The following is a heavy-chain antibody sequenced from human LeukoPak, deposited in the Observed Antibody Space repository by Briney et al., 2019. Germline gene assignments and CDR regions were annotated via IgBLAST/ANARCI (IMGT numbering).Heavy chain of an antibody. Sequence: WASVKVSCKASGYTFTSYTMHWVRQAPGQRLEWMGWINTGNGNTKYSQKFQGRVSITRDTSARTAYMELSSLRSEDTAVYYCARETNGSGSYYGNSGRRWFDPWGQGTLVTVSS. CDR2: INTGNGNT. D-gene: IGHD3-10*01. CDR1: GYTFTSYT. V-gene: IGHV1-3*04. CDR3: ARETNGSGSYYGNSGRRWFDP. J-gene: IGHJ5*02.